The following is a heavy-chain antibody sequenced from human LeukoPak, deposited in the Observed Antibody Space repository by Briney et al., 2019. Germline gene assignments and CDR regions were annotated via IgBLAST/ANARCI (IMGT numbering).Heavy chain of an antibody. CDR2: INPSGGST. V-gene: IGHV1-46*01. J-gene: IGHJ5*02. CDR3: ARDGGLDYDFWTRNWFDP. Sequence: ASVKVSCKASGYTFTSYYMHWVRQAPGQGLEWMGIINPSGGSTSYAQKFQGRVTMTRDTSTSTVYMELSSLRSEDTAVYYCARDGGLDYDFWTRNWFDPWGQGTLVTVSS. CDR1: GYTFTSYY. D-gene: IGHD3-3*01.